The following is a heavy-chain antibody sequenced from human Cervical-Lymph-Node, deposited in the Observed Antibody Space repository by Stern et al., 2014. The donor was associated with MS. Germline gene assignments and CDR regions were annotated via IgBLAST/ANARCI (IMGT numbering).Heavy chain of an antibody. J-gene: IGHJ3*02. V-gene: IGHV5-51*03. CDR3: ARRIRDGYDWDAFNI. CDR1: VDSFSGYW. CDR2: IYPGDSDT. D-gene: IGHD5-24*01. Sequence: VQLVESGAEARKPGESLKISCKGSVDSFSGYWIGWGRQRPGKGLEWMGIIYPGDSDTRYSPSFQGQVTMSADKSINTAYLQWSSLKASDTAIYYCARRIRDGYDWDAFNIWGQGTMVTVSS.